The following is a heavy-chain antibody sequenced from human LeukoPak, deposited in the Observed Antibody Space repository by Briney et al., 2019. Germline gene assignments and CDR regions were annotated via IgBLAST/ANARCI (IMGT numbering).Heavy chain of an antibody. CDR1: GDSISYFY. J-gene: IGHJ6*03. Sequence: SETLSLTCSVSGDSISYFYWSWIRQAAGKGLEWIGRISGSGSTDYNASLKSRVTMSVDTSKNQFSLKLSPVTAADTAVYYCARTRYDYYDSSGEVSYYMDVWGKGTTVTISS. CDR2: ISGSGST. V-gene: IGHV4-4*07. CDR3: ARTRYDYYDSSGEVSYYMDV. D-gene: IGHD3-22*01.